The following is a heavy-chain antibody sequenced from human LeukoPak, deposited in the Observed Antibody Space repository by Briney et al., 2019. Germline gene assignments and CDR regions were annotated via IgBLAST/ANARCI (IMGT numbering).Heavy chain of an antibody. D-gene: IGHD5-18*01. CDR3: ARVGGRGYSYGPYDY. J-gene: IGHJ4*02. V-gene: IGHV4-59*11. CDR2: IYYSGST. CDR1: GASISSHY. Sequence: SETLSLTCTVSGASISSHYWSCIRQSPGKGLEWIGYIYYSGSTNSNPSLKSRVTISVDTSKNQFSLKLSSVTAADTAVYYCARVGGRGYSYGPYDYWGQGTLVTVSS.